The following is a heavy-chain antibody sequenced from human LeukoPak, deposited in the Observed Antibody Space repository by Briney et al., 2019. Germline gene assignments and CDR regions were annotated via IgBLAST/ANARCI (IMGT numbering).Heavy chain of an antibody. Sequence: ASVTVSCKASGYTFTGYYIHWVRQAPGQGLEWMGWINPNSGGTNYAQKFQGRVTMTRDTSISTAYMELSRLRSDDTAVYYCARVRSYCTNGVCYWDLDYWGQGTLVTVSS. CDR1: GYTFTGYY. D-gene: IGHD2-8*01. V-gene: IGHV1-2*02. CDR2: INPNSGGT. J-gene: IGHJ4*02. CDR3: ARVRSYCTNGVCYWDLDY.